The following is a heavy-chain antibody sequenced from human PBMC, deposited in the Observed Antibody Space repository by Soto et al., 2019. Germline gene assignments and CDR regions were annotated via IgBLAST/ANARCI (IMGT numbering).Heavy chain of an antibody. CDR2: IYHSGST. J-gene: IGHJ5*02. D-gene: IGHD1-26*01. V-gene: IGHV4-30-2*01. Sequence: LQLQESGSGLVKPSQTLSLSCDVSGDSISSSYYSWSWIRQPPGKGLEWIGYIYHSGSTYYNPSLKSRVTISVDGSENQFSLKLSSVTAADTAVYYCARSIVGALRFDPWGQGTLVTVSS. CDR1: GDSISSSYYS. CDR3: ARSIVGALRFDP.